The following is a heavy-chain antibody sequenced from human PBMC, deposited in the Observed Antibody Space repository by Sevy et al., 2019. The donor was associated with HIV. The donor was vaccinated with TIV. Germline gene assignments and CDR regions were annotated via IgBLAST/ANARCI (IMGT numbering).Heavy chain of an antibody. D-gene: IGHD5-18*01. CDR1: GFTVSTYA. CDR2: ITGGGDST. CDR3: AAGDTSMVTHLDY. J-gene: IGHJ4*02. Sequence: GGSLRLSCAASGFTVSTYAINWVRQAPGEGLEWVSAITGGGDSTYYADSVKGRFTISRDNSKNVVYLQMNSLRAEDTAVYYCAAGDTSMVTHLDYWGQGTLVTVSS. V-gene: IGHV3-23*01.